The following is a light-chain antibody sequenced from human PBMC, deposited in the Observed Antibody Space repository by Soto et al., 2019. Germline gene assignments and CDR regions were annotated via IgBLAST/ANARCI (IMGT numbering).Light chain of an antibody. Sequence: QTVVTPEPSLTVSPGGTVTLTCGSSTGAVTSGHYPYWFQQKPGQAPRTLIYDISKKHSWTPARFSGSLLGDKAALTLSGVQPEDEAEYCCLLTYSDAVVFGGGTQLTVL. V-gene: IGLV7-46*01. J-gene: IGLJ3*02. CDR2: DIS. CDR3: LLTYSDAVV. CDR1: TGAVTSGHY.